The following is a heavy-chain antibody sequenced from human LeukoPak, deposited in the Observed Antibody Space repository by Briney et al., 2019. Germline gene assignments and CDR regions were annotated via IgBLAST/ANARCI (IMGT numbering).Heavy chain of an antibody. J-gene: IGHJ4*02. CDR3: ARDLGDYDSSGYYHFDY. Sequence: ASVKVSCKASGYTFTSYYMRWVRQAPGQGLEWMGIINPSGGSTSYAQKFQGRVTMTRDTSTSTVYMELSSLRSEDTAVYYCARDLGDYDSSGYYHFDYWGQGTLVTVSS. CDR1: GYTFTSYY. CDR2: INPSGGST. D-gene: IGHD3-22*01. V-gene: IGHV1-46*01.